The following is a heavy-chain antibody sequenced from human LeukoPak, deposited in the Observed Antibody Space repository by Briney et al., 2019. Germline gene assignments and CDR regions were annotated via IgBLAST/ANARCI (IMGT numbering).Heavy chain of an antibody. CDR1: GFTFSSYG. J-gene: IGHJ6*02. V-gene: IGHV3-30*03. Sequence: GRSLRLSCAASGFTFSSYGMHWVRQAPGKGLEWVAVISYDGSNKYYADSVKGRFTISRDNSKNTLYLQMNSLRAEDTAVYYCARETKSSGRPLYYYYGMDVWGQGTTVTVSS. CDR3: ARETKSSGRPLYYYYGMDV. D-gene: IGHD6-19*01. CDR2: ISYDGSNK.